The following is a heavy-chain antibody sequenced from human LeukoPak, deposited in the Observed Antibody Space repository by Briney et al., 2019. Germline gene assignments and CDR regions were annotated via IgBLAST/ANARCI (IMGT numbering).Heavy chain of an antibody. Sequence: PSETLSLTCAVFGGSFDGYYWTWLRQSPEKGLEWIADIVYSGSVNYNPSLKSRISISADTSKVQFSLTLSSVTAADTAVYYCVRRGRGRKHIVVVTATGGFWFDPWGQGTLVTVSS. J-gene: IGHJ5*02. CDR3: VRRGRGRKHIVVVTATGGFWFDP. CDR2: IVYSGSV. V-gene: IGHV4-34*12. D-gene: IGHD2-21*02. CDR1: GGSFDGYY.